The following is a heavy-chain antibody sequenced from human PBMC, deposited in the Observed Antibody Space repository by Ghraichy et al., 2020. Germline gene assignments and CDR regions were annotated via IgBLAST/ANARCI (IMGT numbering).Heavy chain of an antibody. CDR1: GFTFSSYS. CDR3: ARDLRYSSSWYVGGDYYYYGMDV. D-gene: IGHD6-13*01. Sequence: LSLTCAASGFTFSSYSMNWVRQAPGKGLEWVSSISSSSSYIYYADSVKGRFTISRDNAKNSLYLQMNSLRAEDTAVYYCARDLRYSSSWYVGGDYYYYGMDVWGQGTTVTVSS. V-gene: IGHV3-21*01. J-gene: IGHJ6*02. CDR2: ISSSSSYI.